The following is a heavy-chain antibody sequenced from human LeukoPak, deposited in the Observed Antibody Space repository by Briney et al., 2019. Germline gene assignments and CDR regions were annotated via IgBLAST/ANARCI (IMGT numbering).Heavy chain of an antibody. Sequence: PSETLSLTCTVSGGSISSSSYYWGWIRQPPGKGLEWIGSIYYSGSTYYNPSLKSRVTISVDTSKNQFSLKLSSVTAADTAAYYCARKGLPLTKHVGATFPHYYYYYMDVWGKGTTVTVSS. D-gene: IGHD1-26*01. J-gene: IGHJ6*03. V-gene: IGHV4-39*07. CDR2: IYYSGST. CDR3: ARKGLPLTKHVGATFPHYYYYYMDV. CDR1: GGSISSSSYY.